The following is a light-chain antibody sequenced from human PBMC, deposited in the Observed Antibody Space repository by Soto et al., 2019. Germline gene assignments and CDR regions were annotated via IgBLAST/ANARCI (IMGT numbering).Light chain of an antibody. CDR2: TNH. CDR3: AAWDDSLNGVI. Sequence: QSVVTQAPSASGTPGQRVTISCSGSNSNIGRNTVNWYQHLQGTAPKLLVFTNHQRPSGVPDRFSASKSGTSASLAISGLQSEDEADYYCAAWDDSLNGVIFGGGIKLTVL. J-gene: IGLJ2*01. V-gene: IGLV1-44*01. CDR1: NSNIGRNT.